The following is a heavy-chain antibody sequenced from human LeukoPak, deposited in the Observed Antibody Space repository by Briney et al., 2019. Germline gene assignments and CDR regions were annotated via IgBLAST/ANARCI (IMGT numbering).Heavy chain of an antibody. CDR1: GGSISSGDYS. D-gene: IGHD3-22*01. CDR2: IYYSGST. CDR3: ARESHYYDSSALADAFDI. J-gene: IGHJ3*02. Sequence: SQTLSLTCTVSGGSISSGDYSWSWIRQPPGKGLEWIGYIYYSGSTYYNPSLKSRVTISVDTSKNQFSLKLSSVTAADTAVYYCARESHYYDSSALADAFDIWGQGTMVTVSS. V-gene: IGHV4-30-4*01.